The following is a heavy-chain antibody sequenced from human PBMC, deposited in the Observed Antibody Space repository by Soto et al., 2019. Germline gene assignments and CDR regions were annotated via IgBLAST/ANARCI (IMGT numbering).Heavy chain of an antibody. D-gene: IGHD3-10*01. CDR1: GFTFSSYG. CDR2: ISYDGSNK. Sequence: ESVGGVVQPGRSLRLSCAASGFTFSSYGMHWVRQAPGKGLEWVAVISYDGSNKYYADSVKGRFTISRDNSKNTLYLQMNSLRAEDTAVYYCAKDSYYYGSGSYYYYYYYGMDVWGQGTTVTVSS. J-gene: IGHJ6*02. V-gene: IGHV3-30*18. CDR3: AKDSYYYGSGSYYYYYYYGMDV.